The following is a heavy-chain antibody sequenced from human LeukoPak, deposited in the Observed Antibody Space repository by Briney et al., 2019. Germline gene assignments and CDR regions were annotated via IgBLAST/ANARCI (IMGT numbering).Heavy chain of an antibody. Sequence: SETLSLTCTVSGGSISSSSYYWGWIRQPPRKGLEWIGSIYYSGSTYYNPSLKSRVTISVDTSKNQFSLKLSSVTAADTAVYYCARSPSSTSCSYRRCPNWFDPWGQGTLVTVSS. V-gene: IGHV4-39*01. CDR3: ARSPSSTSCSYRRCPNWFDP. D-gene: IGHD2-2*01. CDR2: IYYSGST. CDR1: GGSISSSSYY. J-gene: IGHJ5*02.